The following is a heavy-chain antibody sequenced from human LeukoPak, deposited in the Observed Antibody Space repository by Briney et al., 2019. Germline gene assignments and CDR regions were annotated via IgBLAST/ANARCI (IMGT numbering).Heavy chain of an antibody. CDR2: ISYDGSNK. J-gene: IGHJ4*02. Sequence: PGGSLRLSCAASGFTFSSYGMHWLRQAPGKGLTGVAVISYDGSNKYYADSVKGRFTISRDNSKNTLYLQMDSLRAEDTAVYYCARGRDSSGWYGPSYYFDYWGQGTLVTVSS. D-gene: IGHD6-19*01. CDR1: GFTFSSYG. CDR3: ARGRDSSGWYGPSYYFDY. V-gene: IGHV3-30*03.